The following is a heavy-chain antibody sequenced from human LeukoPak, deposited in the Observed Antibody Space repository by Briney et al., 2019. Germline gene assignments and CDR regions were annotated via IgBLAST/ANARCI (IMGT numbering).Heavy chain of an antibody. CDR1: GFTFSSYW. Sequence: GSLRLSCAASGFTFSSYWMSWVRQAPGKGLEWVANIKPDGSEKYYVDSVKGRFTISRDNAKSSLYLQVNSLRAEDTAVYYCGPLRQGLRGQGTLVTVSS. CDR3: GPLRQGL. J-gene: IGHJ4*02. D-gene: IGHD2-8*01. V-gene: IGHV3-7*01. CDR2: IKPDGSEK.